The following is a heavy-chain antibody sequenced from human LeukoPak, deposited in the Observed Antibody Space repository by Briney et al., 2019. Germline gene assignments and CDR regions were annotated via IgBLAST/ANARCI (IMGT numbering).Heavy chain of an antibody. D-gene: IGHD2-15*01. Sequence: GGSLRLSCAASGFTFNNYGMHWVRQAPGKGLDWVAFTRYDGINKYYADSVKGRFTISRDNSKNTLYLQMNSLKAEDTAVYYCTNLLGYCSGDTCYNYWGQGTLVTVSS. V-gene: IGHV3-30*02. J-gene: IGHJ4*02. CDR1: GFTFNNYG. CDR3: TNLLGYCSGDTCYNY. CDR2: TRYDGINK.